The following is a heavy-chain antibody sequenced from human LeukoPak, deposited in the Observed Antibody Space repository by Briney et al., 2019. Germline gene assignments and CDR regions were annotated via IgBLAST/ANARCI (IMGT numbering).Heavy chain of an antibody. CDR1: GFTFSSYA. J-gene: IGHJ4*02. V-gene: IGHV3-66*01. CDR3: AMDSAWLPLKFDY. Sequence: GGSLRLSCAASGFTFSSYAMHWVRQAPGKGLEWVSVLYSGGSTYYTDSVKGRFTISRDNSNNTLYLQMNNLRAEDTAVYYCAMDSAWLPLKFDYWGLGTLVAVST. D-gene: IGHD5-24*01. CDR2: LYSGGST.